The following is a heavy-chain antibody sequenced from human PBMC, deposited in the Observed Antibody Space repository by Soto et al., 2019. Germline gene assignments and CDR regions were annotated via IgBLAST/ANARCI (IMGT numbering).Heavy chain of an antibody. CDR1: GFTFSSYG. D-gene: IGHD3-22*01. V-gene: IGHV3-30*18. J-gene: IGHJ6*02. CDR3: AKADYYDSSGYYYPSSYYYGMDV. CDR2: IPYDGSNK. Sequence: PGGSLRLSCAASGFTFSSYGMHWVRQAPGKGLEWVAVIPYDGSNKYYADSVKGRFTISRDNSKNTLYLQMNSLRAEDTAVYYCAKADYYDSSGYYYPSSYYYGMDVWGQGTTVTVSS.